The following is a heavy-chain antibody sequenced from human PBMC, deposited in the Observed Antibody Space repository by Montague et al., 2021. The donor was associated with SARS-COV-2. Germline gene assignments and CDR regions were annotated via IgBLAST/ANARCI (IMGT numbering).Heavy chain of an antibody. J-gene: IGHJ6*02. Sequence: SETLSLTCTVSGGSISSSSYYWGWIRQPPGKGLEWIGSIYYSGSTYYNPSLKSRVTISVDTSKNQFSLKLSSVTAADTAVYYCARDQGYNWNYYYYYDMDGWGQGTTVTVSS. CDR2: IYYSGST. CDR3: ARDQGYNWNYYYYYDMDG. CDR1: GGSISSSSYY. D-gene: IGHD1-20*01. V-gene: IGHV4-39*07.